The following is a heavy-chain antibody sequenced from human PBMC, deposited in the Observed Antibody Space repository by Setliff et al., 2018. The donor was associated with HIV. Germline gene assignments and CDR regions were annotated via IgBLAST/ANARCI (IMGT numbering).Heavy chain of an antibody. J-gene: IGHJ5*02. Sequence: GASVKVSCKASGYTFTSYDINWVRQATGQGLEWMGWMMPSSGNTGYAQKFQGRLTMTRNTSISTAYMELSGLRSEDTAVYYCGRDRTPYYYDSSGFNWFDPWGQGTLVTVSS. CDR2: MMPSSGNT. CDR1: GYTFTSYD. CDR3: GRDRTPYYYDSSGFNWFDP. D-gene: IGHD3-22*01. V-gene: IGHV1-8*02.